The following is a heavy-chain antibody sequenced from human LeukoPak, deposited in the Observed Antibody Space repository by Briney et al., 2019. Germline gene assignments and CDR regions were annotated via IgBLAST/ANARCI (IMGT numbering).Heavy chain of an antibody. Sequence: GGSLGLSCAASGFTFSSYWMTWVRQAPGKGPEWVANIKQDGSEKYYVDSVKGRFSISRDNAKNSLYLQMNSLRAEDTAVYYCARGPYFWSDYWGQGTLVTVSS. CDR2: IKQDGSEK. CDR1: GFTFSSYW. V-gene: IGHV3-7*05. J-gene: IGHJ4*02. D-gene: IGHD2/OR15-2a*01. CDR3: ARGPYFWSDY.